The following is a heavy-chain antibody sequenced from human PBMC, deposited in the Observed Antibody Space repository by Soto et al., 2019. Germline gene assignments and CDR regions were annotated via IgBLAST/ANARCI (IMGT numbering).Heavy chain of an antibody. CDR3: AKDDATYYDFWSGYYRGAFDI. D-gene: IGHD3-3*01. Sequence: EVQLLESGGGLVQPGGSLRLSCAASGLTFSSYAMSWVRQAPGKGLEWVSAISGSGGSTYYADSVKGRFTISRDNSKNTLYLQMNSLRAEDTAVYYCAKDDATYYDFWSGYYRGAFDIWGQGTMVTVSS. CDR2: ISGSGGST. J-gene: IGHJ3*02. CDR1: GLTFSSYA. V-gene: IGHV3-23*01.